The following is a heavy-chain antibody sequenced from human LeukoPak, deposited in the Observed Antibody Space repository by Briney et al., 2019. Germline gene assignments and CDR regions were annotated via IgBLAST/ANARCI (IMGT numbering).Heavy chain of an antibody. J-gene: IGHJ4*02. Sequence: PGGSLRLSCAGSGFTFSTYAMNWVRQVPGKGLEWVSSIDYDGSHIYYSASVKGRFSISRDNARDSVYLQMDSLRAEDTAVYYCARDPERYLRTGHYDYWGQGTLVIVSS. CDR1: GFTFSTYA. CDR2: IDYDGSHI. CDR3: ARDPERYLRTGHYDY. V-gene: IGHV3-21*01. D-gene: IGHD3-10*02.